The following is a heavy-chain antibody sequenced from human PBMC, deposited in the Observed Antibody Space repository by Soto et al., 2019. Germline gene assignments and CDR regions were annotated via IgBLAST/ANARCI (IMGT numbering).Heavy chain of an antibody. CDR2: TFYSGST. Sequence: QLQLQESGPGLVKPSETLSLTCTVSGGSIRSSSYHWGWIRQPPGKGLESIGNTFYSGSTYYNPSLKSRVTISVDTSNNQFSLKLSSVTAADTAVYYCATVMGGYNGGYSHHCGQGTLVTVSS. J-gene: IGHJ1*01. D-gene: IGHD1-1*01. CDR1: GGSIRSSSYH. V-gene: IGHV4-39*01. CDR3: ATVMGGYNGGYSHH.